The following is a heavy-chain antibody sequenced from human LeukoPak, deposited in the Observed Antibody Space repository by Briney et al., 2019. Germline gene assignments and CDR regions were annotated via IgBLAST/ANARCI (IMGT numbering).Heavy chain of an antibody. D-gene: IGHD3-22*01. Sequence: SVKVSCKASGGTFSSYAISWVRQAPGQGLEWMGRIIPIFGTANYAQKFQGRVTITTDESTSTAYMELSSLRSEGTAVSYCASGDYYDSSDFDYWGQGTLVTVSS. CDR2: IIPIFGTA. CDR1: GGTFSSYA. J-gene: IGHJ4*02. CDR3: ASGDYYDSSDFDY. V-gene: IGHV1-69*05.